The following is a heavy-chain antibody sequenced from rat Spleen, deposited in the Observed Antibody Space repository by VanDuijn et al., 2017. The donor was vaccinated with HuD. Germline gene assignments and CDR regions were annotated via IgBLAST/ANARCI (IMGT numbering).Heavy chain of an antibody. CDR1: GFSLDSNG. CDR3: ARYTATISFDY. D-gene: IGHD1-10*01. V-gene: IGHV2S12*01. CDR2: ISSGGNT. Sequence: QVQLKESGPGLVQPSQTLSLTCTVPGFSLDSNGVSWVRQPPGKGLEWIAAISSGGNTYYYSPLKSRLTISRDTAKSQVFLEMNSLQTEDTATYFCARYTATISFDYWGRGVMVTVSS. J-gene: IGHJ2*01.